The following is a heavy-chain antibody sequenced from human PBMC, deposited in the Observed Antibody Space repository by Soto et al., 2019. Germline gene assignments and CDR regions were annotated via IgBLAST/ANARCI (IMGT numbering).Heavy chain of an antibody. J-gene: IGHJ3*02. V-gene: IGHV4-59*01. CDR2: IYYSGST. Sequence: SETLSLTCTVSGGSISSYYWSWIRQPPGKGLEWIGYIYYSGSTNYNPSLKSRVTISVDTSKNQFSLKLSSVTAADTAVYYCAREGYYYDSSGYWHDAFDIWGQGTMVTVSS. CDR1: GGSISSYY. D-gene: IGHD3-22*01. CDR3: AREGYYYDSSGYWHDAFDI.